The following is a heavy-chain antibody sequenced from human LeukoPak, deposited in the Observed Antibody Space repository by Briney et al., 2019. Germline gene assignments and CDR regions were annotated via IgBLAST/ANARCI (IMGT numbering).Heavy chain of an antibody. CDR1: GGPITNSX. J-gene: IGHJ4*02. V-gene: IGHV4-4*07. CDR2: XXXXGSGNM. CDR3: ARDQGTSGPRGLSRYFDY. Sequence: SGGPITNSXXXXXRXPAGXGXXXXXXXXXXGSGNMKYNPSLKSRATILVDTSKNEFSLTLTSVTAADTAIYYCARDQGTSGPRGLSRYFDYWGQGARVTVSS. D-gene: IGHD2-8*01.